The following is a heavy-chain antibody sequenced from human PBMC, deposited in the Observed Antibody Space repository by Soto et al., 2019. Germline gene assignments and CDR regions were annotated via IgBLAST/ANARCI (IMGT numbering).Heavy chain of an antibody. D-gene: IGHD3-10*01. CDR2: INDIATTT. CDR1: GFTFNCCA. CDR3: AKQARLLTSIYSFDS. Sequence: EVQLVGSGGGLVQPAGSLRLSCAASGFTFNCCAMSWVRLAPGKGLERVANINDIATTTNYADSVKGRFTISRDQFNNTLYLLTNNLTAEDTAVYFCAKQARLLTSIYSFDSWAQGTQVTVPS. J-gene: IGHJ4*02. V-gene: IGHV3-23*04.